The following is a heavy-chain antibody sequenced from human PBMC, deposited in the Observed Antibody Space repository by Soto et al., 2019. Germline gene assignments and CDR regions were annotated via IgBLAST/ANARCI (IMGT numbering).Heavy chain of an antibody. J-gene: IGHJ6*02. CDR2: IYSGGST. D-gene: IGHD6-6*01. CDR3: ASEYSSSSRPSYYYYGMDV. Sequence: GSLRLSCAASGFTVSSNYMSWVRQAPGKGLEWVSVIYSGGSTYYADSVKGRFTISRDNSKNTLYPQMNSLRAEDTAVYYCASEYSSSSRPSYYYYGMDVWGQGTTVTVSS. V-gene: IGHV3-53*01. CDR1: GFTVSSNY.